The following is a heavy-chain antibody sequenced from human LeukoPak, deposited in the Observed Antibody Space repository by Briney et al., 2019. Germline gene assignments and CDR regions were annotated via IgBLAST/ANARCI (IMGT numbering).Heavy chain of an antibody. Sequence: VASVKVSCKASGGTFSSYAISWVRQAPGQGLEWMGGIIPIFGTANYAQKFQGRVTITADESTSTAYMELSSLRSEDTAVYYCASPPAYSYGYRFDYYYGMDVWGQGTTVTVSS. CDR3: ASPPAYSYGYRFDYYYGMDV. CDR2: IIPIFGTA. D-gene: IGHD5-18*01. CDR1: GGTFSSYA. V-gene: IGHV1-69*13. J-gene: IGHJ6*02.